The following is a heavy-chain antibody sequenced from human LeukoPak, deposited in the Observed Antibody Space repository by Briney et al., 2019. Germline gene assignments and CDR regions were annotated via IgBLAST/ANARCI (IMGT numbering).Heavy chain of an antibody. J-gene: IGHJ4*02. V-gene: IGHV1-8*01. D-gene: IGHD6-13*01. CDR2: MNPVSGNA. CDR1: GYTFTNFD. CDR3: ARAPMGAAALY. Sequence: ASVKVSCKASGYTFTNFDINWGRRAPGQGLEWMGWMNPVSGNAGSAQKFQGRVTLTRDTSISTAYMELSSLRSDDTAFYYCARAPMGAAALYWGQGTLVTVSS.